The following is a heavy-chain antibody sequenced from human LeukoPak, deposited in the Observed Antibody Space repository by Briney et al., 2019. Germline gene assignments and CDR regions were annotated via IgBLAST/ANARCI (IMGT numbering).Heavy chain of an antibody. D-gene: IGHD6-13*01. CDR1: GGSISSYY. CDR3: ARGRVSSSSWSSTYYYYFYMDV. J-gene: IGHJ6*03. Sequence: SETLSLTCTVSGGSISSYYWSWIRQPPGKGLEWIGYVDHTGSTKFNPSLNGRVSISRDTSNNFFSLRLRSVTAADTAVYFCARGRVSSSSWSSTYYYYFYMDVWGKGTTVTVSS. CDR2: VDHTGST. V-gene: IGHV4-59*01.